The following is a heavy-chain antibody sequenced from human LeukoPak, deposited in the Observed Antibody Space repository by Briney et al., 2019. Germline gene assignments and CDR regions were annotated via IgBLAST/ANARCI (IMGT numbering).Heavy chain of an antibody. J-gene: IGHJ2*01. CDR2: IYYSGST. CDR3: ARRLSYSTSARGYWYFDL. CDR1: GGSISSSSYY. V-gene: IGHV4-39*01. D-gene: IGHD6-6*01. Sequence: PSETLSLTCTVSGGSISSSSYYWGRIRQPPGKGLEWIGSIYYSGSTYYNPSLKSRVTISVDTSKDQFSLKLSSVTAADTAVYYCARRLSYSTSARGYWYFDLWGRGTLVTVSS.